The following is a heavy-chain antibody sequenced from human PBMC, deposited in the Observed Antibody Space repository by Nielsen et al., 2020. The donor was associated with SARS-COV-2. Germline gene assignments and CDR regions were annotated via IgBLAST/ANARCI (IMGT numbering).Heavy chain of an antibody. CDR3: ARDSWNYGITSYYYYGMDV. V-gene: IGHV3-11*05. CDR1: GFTFSDYY. D-gene: IGHD1-7*01. CDR2: ISSSSSYT. Sequence: GESLKISCAASGFTFSDYYMSWIRQAPGKGLEWVSYISSSSSYTNYADSVKGRFTISRDNAKNSLYLQMNSLRAEDTAVYYCARDSWNYGITSYYYYGMDVWGQGTTVTVSS. J-gene: IGHJ6*02.